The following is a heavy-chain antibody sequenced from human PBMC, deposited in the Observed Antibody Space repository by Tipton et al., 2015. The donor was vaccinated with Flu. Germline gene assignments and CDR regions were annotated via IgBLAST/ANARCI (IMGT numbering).Heavy chain of an antibody. V-gene: IGHV4-31*03. CDR2: IYYSGRI. J-gene: IGHJ4*02. CDR1: GGSISSGGAY. D-gene: IGHD3-10*01. Sequence: TLSLTCNVSGGSISSGGAYWSWIRQHPGKGLKWVEFIYYSGRIYTNPSLRSRVTISMDTSKNQFSLKLSSVTAADTAVYYCARHGREFFYGSGTDYWGQGTLVTVSS. CDR3: ARHGREFFYGSGTDY.